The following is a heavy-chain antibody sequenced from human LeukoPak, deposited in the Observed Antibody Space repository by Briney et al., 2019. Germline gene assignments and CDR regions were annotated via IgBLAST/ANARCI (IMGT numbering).Heavy chain of an antibody. CDR3: AKRGTGTAPPPFGY. CDR1: GFTFSSYA. CDR2: ISDSGGST. D-gene: IGHD1-7*01. V-gene: IGHV3-23*01. Sequence: GGSLRLSCAASGFTFSSYAMTWVRQAPGKGLEWVSTISDSGGSTYYADSVKGRFTISSDNSKNTLYLQMNSLRAEDTAVYYCAKRGTGTAPPPFGYWGQGTLVTVSS. J-gene: IGHJ4*02.